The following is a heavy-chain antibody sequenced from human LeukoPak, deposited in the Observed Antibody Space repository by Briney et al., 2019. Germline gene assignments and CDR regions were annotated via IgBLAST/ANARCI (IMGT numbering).Heavy chain of an antibody. V-gene: IGHV1-2*02. CDR1: GYTFTDYY. J-gene: IGHJ6*02. CDR3: ARVRIGQQLDKYYYYPMDV. D-gene: IGHD6-13*01. Sequence: ASVKVSCKASGYTFTDYYMHWVRQAPGQGLEWMGWINPNSGGTNYAQKFQGRVTMTTDTSISTAYMEVSRLRSDDTAVYYCARVRIGQQLDKYYYYPMDVWGQGTTVTVSS. CDR2: INPNSGGT.